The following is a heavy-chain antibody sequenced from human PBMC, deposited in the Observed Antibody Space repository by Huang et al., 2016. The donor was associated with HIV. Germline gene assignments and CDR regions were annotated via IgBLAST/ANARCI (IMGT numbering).Heavy chain of an antibody. J-gene: IGHJ3*02. CDR3: ARGPDYYDSSGREAFDI. D-gene: IGHD3-22*01. CDR1: GGSFRGYY. V-gene: IGHV4-34*01. CDR2: INHSGST. Sequence: QVQLQQWSAGLLKPSETLSLTCAVYGGSFRGYYWSWIRQPPGKGLEWIGEINHSGSTNYNPSLKSRVTISVDTSKTQFSLKLNSVTAADTAVYYCARGPDYYDSSGREAFDIWGQGTMVTVSS.